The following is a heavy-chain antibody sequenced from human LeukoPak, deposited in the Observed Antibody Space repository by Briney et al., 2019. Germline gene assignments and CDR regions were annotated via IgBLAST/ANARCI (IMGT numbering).Heavy chain of an antibody. V-gene: IGHV4-39*07. CDR2: IYYSGST. CDR3: ARGVLWFGESSDY. D-gene: IGHD3-10*01. Sequence: SETLSLTCTVSGGSISSSSYYWGWIRQPPGKGLEWIGSIYYSGSTYYNPSLKSRVTISVDTSKNQFSLKLSSVTAADTAVYYCARGVLWFGESSDYWGQGTLVTVSS. CDR1: GGSISSSSYY. J-gene: IGHJ4*02.